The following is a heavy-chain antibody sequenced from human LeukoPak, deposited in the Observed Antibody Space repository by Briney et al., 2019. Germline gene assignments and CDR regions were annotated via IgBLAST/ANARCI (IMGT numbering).Heavy chain of an antibody. V-gene: IGHV3-30*16. D-gene: IGHD2-2*01. CDR1: GLILYSYG. CDR3: AKVLVHCSSTSCYADYYYGMDV. CDR2: ISYGGCDK. J-gene: IGHJ6*02. Sequence: GSPLTLLCAVWGLILYSYGVQGAPGARAEGLVGGAIISYGGCDKFYADSVKGRFTISRDNSKNTLYLQMNSLRAEDTAVYYCAKVLVHCSSTSCYADYYYGMDVWGQGTTVTVSS.